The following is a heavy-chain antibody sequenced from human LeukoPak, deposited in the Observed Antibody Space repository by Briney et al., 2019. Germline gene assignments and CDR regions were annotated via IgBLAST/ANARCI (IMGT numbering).Heavy chain of an antibody. CDR1: GGSFSGYY. CDR3: ARGGEIRFLEWSTSFDP. D-gene: IGHD3-3*01. J-gene: IGHJ5*02. V-gene: IGHV4-34*01. Sequence: ETSETLSLTCAVYGGSFSGYYWSWIRRPPGKGLEWIGEINHSGSTNYNPSLKSRVTISVDTSKNQFSLKLSSVTAADTAVYYCARGGEIRFLEWSTSFDPWGQETLVTVSS. CDR2: INHSGST.